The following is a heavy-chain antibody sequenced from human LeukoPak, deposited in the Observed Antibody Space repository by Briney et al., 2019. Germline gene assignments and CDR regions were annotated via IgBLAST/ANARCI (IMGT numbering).Heavy chain of an antibody. J-gene: IGHJ4*02. Sequence: GGSLRLSCAVSGFTFSSSSMHWVREAPGKGLGGVSGINEDGRRTTYAETVKGRFTISRENAKNTLYLQMNSLRGEHTAVYYCAILLGTKTFFDYWGQGTLVTVSS. CDR2: INEDGRRT. D-gene: IGHD1-14*01. CDR3: AILLGTKTFFDY. V-gene: IGHV3-74*03. CDR1: GFTFSSSS.